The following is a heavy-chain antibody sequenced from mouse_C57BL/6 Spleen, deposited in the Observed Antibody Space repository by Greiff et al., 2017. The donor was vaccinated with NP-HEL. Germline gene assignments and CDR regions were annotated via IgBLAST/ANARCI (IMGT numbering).Heavy chain of an antibody. J-gene: IGHJ3*01. Sequence: QVQLQQSGAELVRPGTSVKVSCKASGYAFTNYLIEWVKQRPGQGLEWIGVINPGSGGTNYNEKFKGKATLTADKSSSTAYMQLSSLTSEDSAVYFCARGLSMVTTRGIFAYWGQGTLVTVSA. V-gene: IGHV1-54*01. CDR3: ARGLSMVTTRGIFAY. D-gene: IGHD2-2*01. CDR1: GYAFTNYL. CDR2: INPGSGGT.